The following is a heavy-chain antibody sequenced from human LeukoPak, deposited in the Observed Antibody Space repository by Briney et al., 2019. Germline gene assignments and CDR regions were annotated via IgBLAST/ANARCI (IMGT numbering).Heavy chain of an antibody. V-gene: IGHV1-18*01. CDR3: ARVAWQSFDI. J-gene: IGHJ3*02. CDR1: GYAFTNYA. CDR2: ISVYNGNT. D-gene: IGHD5-12*01. Sequence: GASVKVSCKASGYAFTNYAISWVRQAPGQGLEWMGWISVYNGNTNYAQKLQGRVTMTADTSTTTAYMELRSLRSDDTAVYYCARVAWQSFDIWGQGTMVTVSS.